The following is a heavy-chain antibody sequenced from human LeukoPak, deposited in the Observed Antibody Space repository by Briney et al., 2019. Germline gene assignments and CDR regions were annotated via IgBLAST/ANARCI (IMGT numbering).Heavy chain of an antibody. CDR2: VYSSGST. CDR1: GDSISGSY. J-gene: IGHJ4*02. V-gene: IGHV4-4*07. CDR3: ARDRQWLENDY. D-gene: IGHD6-19*01. Sequence: PSETLPLTCTVSGDSISGSYWTWIRRPAGKGLEWIGRVYSSGSTNYNPSLKSRVTMSIDTSKNQFSLKLSSVTAADTAVYYCARDRQWLENDYWGQGTLVTVSS.